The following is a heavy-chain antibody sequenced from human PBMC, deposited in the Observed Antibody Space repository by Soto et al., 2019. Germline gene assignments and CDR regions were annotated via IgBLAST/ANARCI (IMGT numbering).Heavy chain of an antibody. CDR3: ARDPPLPIAVAGDYFDY. J-gene: IGHJ4*02. Sequence: ASVKVSCKASGYTFTSYYMHWVRQAPGQGLEWMGIINPSGGSTSYAQKFQGRVTMTRDTSTSTVYMELSSLRSEDTAVFYCARDPPLPIAVAGDYFDYWGQGTLVTVSS. CDR2: INPSGGST. V-gene: IGHV1-46*01. CDR1: GYTFTSYY. D-gene: IGHD6-19*01.